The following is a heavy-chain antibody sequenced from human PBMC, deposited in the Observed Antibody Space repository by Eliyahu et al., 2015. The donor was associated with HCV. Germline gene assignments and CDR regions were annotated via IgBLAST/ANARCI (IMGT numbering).Heavy chain of an antibody. CDR1: GGSVNSGVYY. Sequence: QVQLQESGPGLVKPSETLSLICSVSGGSVNSGVYYWNWIRQPPGKGLEWIGCIKASGDTDYYPSLKSRVTISRDTSRNQLSLRLTSVTAEDTAVYYCARDYFGSGAPYVAFDAWGRGIMVTVS. CDR3: ARDYFGSGAPYVAFDA. D-gene: IGHD3-10*01. V-gene: IGHV4-61*08. J-gene: IGHJ3*01. CDR2: IKASGDT.